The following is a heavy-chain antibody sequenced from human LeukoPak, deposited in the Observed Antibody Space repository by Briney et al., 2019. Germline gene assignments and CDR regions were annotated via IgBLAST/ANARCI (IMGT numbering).Heavy chain of an antibody. CDR3: TTDSPRYCSSTSCWADYYYYYMDV. J-gene: IGHJ6*03. CDR2: IKSKTDGGTT. D-gene: IGHD2-2*01. CDR1: GFTFSNAW. Sequence: GGSLRLSCAASGFTFSNAWMSWVRQAPGKGLEWVGRIKSKTDGGTTDYAAPVKGRFTISRDDSKNTLYLQMNSLKTEDTAVYYCTTDSPRYCSSTSCWADYYYYYMDVWGKGTTVTISS. V-gene: IGHV3-15*01.